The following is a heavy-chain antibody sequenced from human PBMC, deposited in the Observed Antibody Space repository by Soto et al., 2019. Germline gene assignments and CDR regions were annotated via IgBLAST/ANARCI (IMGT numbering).Heavy chain of an antibody. Sequence: ASVKVSCKASGYTFTGYYMHWVRQAPGQGLEWMGWINPNSGGTNYVQKFQGRVTMTRDTSISTAYMELSRLRSDDTAVYYCARSPRSSRPFDYWGQGTLVTVSS. J-gene: IGHJ4*02. CDR3: ARSPRSSRPFDY. V-gene: IGHV1-2*02. CDR1: GYTFTGYY. D-gene: IGHD6-13*01. CDR2: INPNSGGT.